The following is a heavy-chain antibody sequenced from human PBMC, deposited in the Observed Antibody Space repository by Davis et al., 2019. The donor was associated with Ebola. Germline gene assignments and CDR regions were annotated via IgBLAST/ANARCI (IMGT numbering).Heavy chain of an antibody. D-gene: IGHD2-2*02. V-gene: IGHV3-64D*08. CDR1: GFNFGGIW. CDR2: ISSFGSNT. J-gene: IGHJ5*02. Sequence: GGSLRLSCAASGFNFGGIWMHWVRQAPGKGLESVSGISSFGSNTYQADSVKGRFTISRDNSKNTLYLEMSSLRPEDTAIYYCLKGGCSNTNCYTRWFDPWGQGTLVNVSS. CDR3: LKGGCSNTNCYTRWFDP.